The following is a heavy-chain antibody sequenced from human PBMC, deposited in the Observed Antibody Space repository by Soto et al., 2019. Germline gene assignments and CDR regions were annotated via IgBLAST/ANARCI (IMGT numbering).Heavy chain of an antibody. CDR2: VWYDGSNK. CDR3: ARDLSGPLDY. J-gene: IGHJ4*02. V-gene: IGHV3-33*01. D-gene: IGHD3-16*02. Sequence: PGGSLRLSCAASGFTFSNYGMHWVRQAPGKGLEWVAAVWYDGSNKYYADSVKGRFTISRDTSKNTLYLEMNSLRAEDTAVYYCARDLSGPLDYWGQGLAVTVSS. CDR1: GFTFSNYG.